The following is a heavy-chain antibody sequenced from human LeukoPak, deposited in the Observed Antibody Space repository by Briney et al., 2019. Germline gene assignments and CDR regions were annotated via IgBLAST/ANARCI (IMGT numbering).Heavy chain of an antibody. J-gene: IGHJ4*02. Sequence: GGSLRLSCAASGFTVSSNYMSWVRQAPGKGLEWVSIINSGGNTNYADSVKGRFTISRDNSKNTLYLQMNSLRAEDTSVYYCATGATEALDYWGQGTLVTVSS. D-gene: IGHD1-26*01. CDR3: ATGATEALDY. CDR2: INSGGNT. CDR1: GFTVSSNY. V-gene: IGHV3-66*01.